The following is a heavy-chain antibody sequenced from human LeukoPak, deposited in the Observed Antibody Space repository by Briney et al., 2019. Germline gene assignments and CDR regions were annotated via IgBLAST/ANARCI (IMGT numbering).Heavy chain of an antibody. CDR2: IHPNSGGT. CDR1: GGTFSSYA. D-gene: IGHD5-18*01. J-gene: IGHJ3*02. Sequence: GASVKVSCKASGGTFSSYAISWVRQAPGQGLEWMGWIHPNSGGTNYAQKFQGWVTMTRDTSISTAYMELTRLRSDDTAMYYCATSGYTYGALDIWGQGTMVTVSS. V-gene: IGHV1-2*04. CDR3: ATSGYTYGALDI.